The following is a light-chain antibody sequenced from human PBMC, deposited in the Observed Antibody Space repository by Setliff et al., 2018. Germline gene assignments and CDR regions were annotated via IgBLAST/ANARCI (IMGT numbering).Light chain of an antibody. CDR1: TSDIGAYNY. J-gene: IGLJ1*01. CDR3: SSYSSRTTLDV. V-gene: IGLV2-14*03. CDR2: DVS. Sequence: QSALAQPASVSGSPGQSITISCTGCTSDIGAYNYVAWYQQHPGKAPKLMIYDVSVRPSGVSSRFSGSKSGNTASLTISGLQAEDEADYYCSSYSSRTTLDVFGTGTKVTVL.